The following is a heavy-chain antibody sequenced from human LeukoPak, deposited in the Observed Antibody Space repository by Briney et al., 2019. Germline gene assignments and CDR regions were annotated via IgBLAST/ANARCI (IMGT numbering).Heavy chain of an antibody. CDR2: ISYDGSNK. Sequence: GESLRLSCAASGFTFSSYAMHWVRQAPGKGLEWVAVISYDGSNKYYADSVKGRFTISRDNSKNTLYLQMNSLRAEDTAVYYCARDGYDSSGLFDYWGQGTLVTVSS. CDR1: GFTFSSYA. CDR3: ARDGYDSSGLFDY. J-gene: IGHJ4*02. D-gene: IGHD3-22*01. V-gene: IGHV3-30-3*01.